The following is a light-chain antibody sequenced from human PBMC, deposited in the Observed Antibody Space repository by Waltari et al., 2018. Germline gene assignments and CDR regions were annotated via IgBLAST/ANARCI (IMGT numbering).Light chain of an antibody. CDR1: SSNIGSNT. J-gene: IGLJ2*01. V-gene: IGLV1-44*01. CDR2: TNN. CDR3: AAWDDSLNVVL. Sequence: QSVLTQSPSASGTPGQRVTISCSGSSSNIGSNTVNWYQQLPGTAPKLLIYTNNQRPSGVPDRFSGSKSGTSASLAISGLQSEDEADYYCAAWDDSLNVVLFGGGTKLTVL.